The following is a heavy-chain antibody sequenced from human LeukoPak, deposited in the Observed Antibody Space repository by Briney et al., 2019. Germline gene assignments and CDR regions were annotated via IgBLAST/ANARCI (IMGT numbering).Heavy chain of an antibody. CDR3: AKGEKYDIPDYFDY. V-gene: IGHV3-30*02. CDR1: GFTFSSYG. Sequence: GGSLRLSCVTSGFTFSSYGMHWVRQAPGKGLEWVAFIRYDGSNKYYADSVKGRFTISRDNSKNTLYLQMNSLRAEDTAVYYCAKGEKYDIPDYFDYWGQGTLVTVSS. J-gene: IGHJ4*02. D-gene: IGHD3-9*01. CDR2: IRYDGSNK.